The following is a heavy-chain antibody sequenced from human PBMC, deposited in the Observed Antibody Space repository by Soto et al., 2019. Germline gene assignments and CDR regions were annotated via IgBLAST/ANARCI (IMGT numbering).Heavy chain of an antibody. Sequence: GGSLRLSCAASGFTFSGSAMHWVRQASGKGLEWVGRIRSKANSYATAYAASVKGRFTISRDDSKNTAYLQMNSLKTEDTAVYYCTSNLRDKMTTVSSRTTASDYWGQGTLVTVSS. V-gene: IGHV3-73*01. CDR2: IRSKANSYAT. CDR3: TSNLRDKMTTVSSRTTASDY. J-gene: IGHJ4*02. D-gene: IGHD4-4*01. CDR1: GFTFSGSA.